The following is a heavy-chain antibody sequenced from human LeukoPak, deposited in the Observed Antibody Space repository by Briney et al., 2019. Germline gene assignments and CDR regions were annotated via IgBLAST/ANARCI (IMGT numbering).Heavy chain of an antibody. Sequence: SETLSLTCAVYGGSFSGYSWSWIRQPPGKGLEWIGEINHSGSTNYNPSLKSRVTISVDTSKNQFSLKLSSVTAADTAVYYCARLGSSGWYYFDYWGQGTLVTVSS. J-gene: IGHJ4*02. V-gene: IGHV4-34*01. CDR3: ARLGSSGWYYFDY. CDR1: GGSFSGYS. D-gene: IGHD6-19*01. CDR2: INHSGST.